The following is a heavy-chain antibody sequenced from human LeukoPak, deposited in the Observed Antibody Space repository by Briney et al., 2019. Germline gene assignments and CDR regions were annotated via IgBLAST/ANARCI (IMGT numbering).Heavy chain of an antibody. V-gene: IGHV3-11*04. Sequence: AGGSLRLSCAASGFTVSNYYMTWIRQAPGKGLEWISYISHSDATIYYADSVKGRFTISRDNAKNSLYLQMNSLRAEDTAVYFCARGFYNYDYWGQGALVTVSS. CDR2: ISHSDATI. D-gene: IGHD5-24*01. CDR1: GFTVSNYY. J-gene: IGHJ4*02. CDR3: ARGFYNYDY.